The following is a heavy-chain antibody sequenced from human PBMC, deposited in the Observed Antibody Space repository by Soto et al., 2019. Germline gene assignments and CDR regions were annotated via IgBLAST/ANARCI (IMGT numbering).Heavy chain of an antibody. CDR3: ARTYYYDSSGYYYVGYFDY. D-gene: IGHD3-22*01. CDR1: GGSISSGGYS. V-gene: IGHV4-30-2*05. J-gene: IGHJ4*02. CDR2: IYYSGST. Sequence: SETLSLTCAVSGGSISSGGYSWSWIRQPPGKGLEWIGYIYYSGSTYYNPSLKSRVTTSVDTSKNQFSLKLSSVTAADTAVYYCARTYYYDSSGYYYVGYFDYWGQGTLVTVSS.